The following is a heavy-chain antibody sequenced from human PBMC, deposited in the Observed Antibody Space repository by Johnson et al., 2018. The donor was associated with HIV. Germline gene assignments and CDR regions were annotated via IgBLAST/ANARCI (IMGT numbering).Heavy chain of an antibody. CDR2: INHAASEK. D-gene: IGHD3-3*02. V-gene: IGHV3-7*05. CDR1: GFTLRSTW. CDR3: ATTNNIALPGYV. J-gene: IGHJ3*01. Sequence: VQLVESGGGLVQPGGSLRLSCAASGFTLRSTWMSWVRQAPGKGLEWVANINHAASEKYYVDSVKGRFTISRDNAKNSVSLQMNSLRAEDTALYYCATTNNIALPGYVWGQGTMVTVSS.